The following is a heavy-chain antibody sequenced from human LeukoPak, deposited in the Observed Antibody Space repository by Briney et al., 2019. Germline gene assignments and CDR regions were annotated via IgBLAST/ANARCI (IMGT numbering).Heavy chain of an antibody. CDR1: GGSIGRSRYY. V-gene: IGHV4-39*01. J-gene: IGHJ4*02. D-gene: IGHD3-16*01. Sequence: SETLSLTCTVSGGSIGRSRYYWGWIRQPPGKGLEWIGSIYYTGSTYYNPSLKSRVTISVDTSQNQFSLKLNSVTAADTAVYYCTRRGDPLDYWGQGALVTVSS. CDR2: IYYTGST. CDR3: TRRGDPLDY.